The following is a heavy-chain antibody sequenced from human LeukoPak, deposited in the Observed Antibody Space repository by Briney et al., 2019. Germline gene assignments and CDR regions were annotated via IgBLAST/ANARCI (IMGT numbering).Heavy chain of an antibody. D-gene: IGHD5-24*01. CDR1: GGTFSSYA. V-gene: IGHV1-69*13. CDR2: IIPIFGTA. J-gene: IGHJ1*01. Sequence: SVKVSCKASGGTFSSYAISWVRQAPGQGLEWMGGIIPIFGTANYAQKFQGRVTITADESTSTAYMELCSLRSEDTAVYYCASVSEMATDGYFQHWGQGTLVTVSS. CDR3: ASVSEMATDGYFQH.